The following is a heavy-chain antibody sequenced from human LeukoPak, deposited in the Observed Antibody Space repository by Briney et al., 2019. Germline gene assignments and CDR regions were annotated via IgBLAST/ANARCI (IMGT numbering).Heavy chain of an antibody. CDR2: IYYSGST. Sequence: SETLSLTCTVSGGSVSSGSYYWSWIRQPPGKGLEWIGYIYYSGSTNYNPSLKSRVTISVDTSKNQFSLKLSSVNAADTAVYYCARDFPVAAAGYYYYYYMDVWGKGTTVTVSS. V-gene: IGHV4-61*01. J-gene: IGHJ6*03. CDR1: GGSVSSGSYY. CDR3: ARDFPVAAAGYYYYYYMDV. D-gene: IGHD6-13*01.